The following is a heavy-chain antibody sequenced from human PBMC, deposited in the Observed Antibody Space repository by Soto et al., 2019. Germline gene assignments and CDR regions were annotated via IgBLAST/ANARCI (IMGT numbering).Heavy chain of an antibody. V-gene: IGHV5-51*03. CDR1: GYSFTSYW. CDR2: IYPGDSDT. Sequence: EVQLVQSGAEVKKPGESLKISCKGSGYSFTSYWIGWARQMPGKGLEWMGIIYPGDSDTRYSPSFQGQVTISADKSISTAYLQWSSLKASDTAMYYCARAMVRGKNYYGMDVWGQGTKVTVSS. CDR3: ARAMVRGKNYYGMDV. D-gene: IGHD3-10*01. J-gene: IGHJ6*02.